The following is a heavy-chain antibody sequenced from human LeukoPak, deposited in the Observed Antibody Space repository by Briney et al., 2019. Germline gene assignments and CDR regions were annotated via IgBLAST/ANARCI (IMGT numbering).Heavy chain of an antibody. CDR3: ARDQAAHDAFDI. D-gene: IGHD2-15*01. J-gene: IGHJ3*02. Sequence: GGSLRLSCAASGFTFSSYEMNCVRQAPGKGLERVSYISSSGSTIYYADSVKGRFTISRDNAKNSLYLQMNSLRAEDTAVYYCARDQAAHDAFDIWGQGTMVTVSS. V-gene: IGHV3-48*03. CDR2: ISSSGSTI. CDR1: GFTFSSYE.